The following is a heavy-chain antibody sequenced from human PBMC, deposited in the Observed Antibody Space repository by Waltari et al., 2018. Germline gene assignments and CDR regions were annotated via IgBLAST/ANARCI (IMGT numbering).Heavy chain of an antibody. CDR2: INPSGGST. J-gene: IGHJ3*02. D-gene: IGHD2-15*01. V-gene: IGHV1-46*01. CDR3: ARGYCSGGSCYHSLFLTGAFDI. Sequence: QVQLVQSGAEVKKPGASVKVSCKASGYTFTSYYMHWVRQAPGHGLECMGIINPSGGSTSYAQKFQGRVTMTRDTSTSTVYMELSSLRSEDTAVYYCARGYCSGGSCYHSLFLTGAFDIWGQGTMVTVSS. CDR1: GYTFTSYY.